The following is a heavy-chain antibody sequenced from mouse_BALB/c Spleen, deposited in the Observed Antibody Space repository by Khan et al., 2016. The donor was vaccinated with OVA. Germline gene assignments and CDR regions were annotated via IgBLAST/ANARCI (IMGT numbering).Heavy chain of an antibody. CDR3: ARHWVGIMDY. CDR2: ISSAGTFT. D-gene: IGHD1-1*01. V-gene: IGHV5-6*01. Sequence: EVELVESRGDLVKPGGSLKLSCAASGFTFSTYGMSWVRQTPDKRLEWVATISSAGTFTYYPDSVKGRFTISRDNAKNTLYLQVNSLRSEDTAMYYCARHWVGIMDYWGQGTSLTVSS. CDR1: GFTFSTYG. J-gene: IGHJ4*01.